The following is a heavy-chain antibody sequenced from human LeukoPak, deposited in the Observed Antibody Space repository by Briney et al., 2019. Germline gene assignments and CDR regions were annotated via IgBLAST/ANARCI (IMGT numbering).Heavy chain of an antibody. CDR2: IYYSGST. CDR3: ARIKRHYDFWSGYSRGAFDI. CDR1: GGSISSHY. J-gene: IGHJ3*02. Sequence: PSETLSLTCTVSGGSISSHYWSWLRQPPGKGLEWIGYIYYSGSTNYNPSLKSRVTISVDTSKNQFSLKLSSVTAADTAVYYCARIKRHYDFWSGYSRGAFDIWGQGTMVTVSS. D-gene: IGHD3-3*01. V-gene: IGHV4-59*11.